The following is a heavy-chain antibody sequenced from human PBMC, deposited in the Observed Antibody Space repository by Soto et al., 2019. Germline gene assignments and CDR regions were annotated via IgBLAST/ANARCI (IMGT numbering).Heavy chain of an antibody. CDR3: ARERLYEVWFGEFSLFDY. V-gene: IGHV1-18*01. D-gene: IGHD3-10*01. J-gene: IGHJ4*02. CDR1: GYTFTSYG. CDR2: ISAYNGNT. Sequence: QVQLVQSGAEVKKPGASVKVSCKASGYTFTSYGISWVRQAPGQGLEWMGWISAYNGNTNYAQKLQGRVTMTTDTSTSTAYMELRSLRSDDTAVYYCARERLYEVWFGEFSLFDYWGQGTLVTVSS.